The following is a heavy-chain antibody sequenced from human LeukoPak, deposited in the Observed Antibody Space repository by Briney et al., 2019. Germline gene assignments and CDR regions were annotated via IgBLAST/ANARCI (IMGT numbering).Heavy chain of an antibody. CDR1: GFTFSSYG. CDR2: IYSKTDGGTI. V-gene: IGHV3-15*01. CDR3: ATDWAPTRTSGRPFDY. D-gene: IGHD3-10*01. Sequence: GGSLRLSCAASGFTFSSYGMHWVRQAPGKGLEWVGRIYSKTDGGTIDYAAPVKDRFTISRDDSKNTLYLQMNSLKTEDTAVYYCATDWAPTRTSGRPFDYWGQGTLVTVSS. J-gene: IGHJ4*02.